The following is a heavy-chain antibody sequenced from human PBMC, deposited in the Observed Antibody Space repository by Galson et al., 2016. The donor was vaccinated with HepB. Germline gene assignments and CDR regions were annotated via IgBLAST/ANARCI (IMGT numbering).Heavy chain of an antibody. D-gene: IGHD2-21*01. V-gene: IGHV3-30*18. J-gene: IGHJ4*02. CDR3: TKDADFDVIDDY. CDR2: ISNDGR. CDR1: GFMFSRYG. Sequence: SLRLSCAASGFMFSRYGMHWVRQAPGKGLELLSVISNDGRLYADSVKGRFTGPRDNSKNAQYLQMNSLRSEDTAVYYCTKDADFDVIDDYWGQVSLVIVSS.